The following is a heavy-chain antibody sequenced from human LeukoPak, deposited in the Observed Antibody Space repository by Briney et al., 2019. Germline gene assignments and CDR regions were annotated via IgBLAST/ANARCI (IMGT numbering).Heavy chain of an antibody. CDR1: GFTFSSYG. Sequence: GSLRLSCAASGFTFSSYGMHWVRQSPGKGLESVAVISYDGSNKYYADSVKGRFTISRDNSKNTLYLQMNSLRAEDTAVYYCAKEYTEGDYGDYAYAFDIWGQGTMVTVSS. CDR2: ISYDGSNK. CDR3: AKEYTEGDYGDYAYAFDI. V-gene: IGHV3-30*18. D-gene: IGHD4-17*01. J-gene: IGHJ3*02.